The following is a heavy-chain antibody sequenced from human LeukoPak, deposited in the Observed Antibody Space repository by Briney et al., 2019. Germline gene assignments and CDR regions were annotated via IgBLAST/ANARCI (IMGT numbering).Heavy chain of an antibody. CDR3: ARRRYYDSTGYNPTYYFDY. CDR1: GDSIIGYY. Sequence: SGTLSLTCTVSGDSIIGYYWSWIRQPPGKRLEWIGYIYNTLDTTYNPSLESRVTISLDMSNKQFSLRLSSVTAADTAVYYCARRRYYDSTGYNPTYYFDYWGQGILVTVSP. D-gene: IGHD3-22*01. V-gene: IGHV4-59*01. J-gene: IGHJ4*02. CDR2: IYNTLDT.